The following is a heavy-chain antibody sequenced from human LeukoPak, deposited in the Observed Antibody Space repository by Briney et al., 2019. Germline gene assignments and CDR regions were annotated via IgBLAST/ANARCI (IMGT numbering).Heavy chain of an antibody. CDR3: ARGRMGSSSWYWFDY. CDR1: GGTFSSYA. D-gene: IGHD6-13*01. Sequence: GASVKVSCKASGGTFSSYAISWVRQANGQGLEWMGWMNPNSGNTGYAQKFQGRVTITRNTSISTAYMELSSLRSEDTAVYYCARGRMGSSSWYWFDYWGQGTLVTVSS. CDR2: MNPNSGNT. J-gene: IGHJ4*02. V-gene: IGHV1-8*02.